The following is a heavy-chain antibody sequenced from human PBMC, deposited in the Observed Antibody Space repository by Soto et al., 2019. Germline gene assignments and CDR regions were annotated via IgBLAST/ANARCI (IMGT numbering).Heavy chain of an antibody. D-gene: IGHD6-13*01. CDR2: IYYSGGT. V-gene: IGHV4-61*01. CDR1: GGSVSSGSYY. J-gene: IGHJ3*02. Sequence: SETLSLTCTVSGGSVSSGSYYWSWIRQPPGKGLEWIGYIYYSGGTNYNPSLKSRVTISVDTSKNQFSLKLSSVTAADTAVYYCARDRNGYSSSTRPFGAFDIWGQAPMVTVS. CDR3: ARDRNGYSSSTRPFGAFDI.